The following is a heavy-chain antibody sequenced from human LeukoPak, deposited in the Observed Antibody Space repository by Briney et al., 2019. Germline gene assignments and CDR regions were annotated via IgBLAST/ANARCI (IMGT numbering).Heavy chain of an antibody. CDR2: ISSSSSYT. CDR3: ARYGSGSNYFDY. CDR1: GFTFSDYH. J-gene: IGHJ4*02. Sequence: GGSLRLSCAASGFTFSDYHMSWIRQAPGKGLEWVSYISSSSSYTNYADSVKGRFTISRDNAKNSLYLQMNSLRAEDTAVYYCARYGSGSNYFDYWGQGTLVTVSS. D-gene: IGHD3-10*01. V-gene: IGHV3-11*06.